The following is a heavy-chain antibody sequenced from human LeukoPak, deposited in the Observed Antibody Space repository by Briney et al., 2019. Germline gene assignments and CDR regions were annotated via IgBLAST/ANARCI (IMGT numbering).Heavy chain of an antibody. V-gene: IGHV1-69*04. CDR1: GGTFSSYA. Sequence: SVKVSCKASGGTFSSYAISWVRQAPGQGLEWMGRIIPIFGIANYAQKFQGRVTITADKSTSTAYMELSSLRSEDTAVYYCARESSRIVVVINANYFDYWGQGTLVTVSS. J-gene: IGHJ4*02. CDR2: IIPIFGIA. D-gene: IGHD3-22*01. CDR3: ARESSRIVVVINANYFDY.